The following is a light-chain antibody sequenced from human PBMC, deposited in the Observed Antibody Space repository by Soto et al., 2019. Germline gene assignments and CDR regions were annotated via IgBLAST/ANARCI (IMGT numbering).Light chain of an antibody. V-gene: IGLV2-23*02. CDR3: CSYACGDTFFL. J-gene: IGLJ1*01. Sequence: QSALTQPASVSGSPGQSITISCTGTSGDVGSYSPVSWYQQLPGKAPKLIIYEVTKRPSGVSNRFSGSKSGNTASLTISGLQAEDEAEYFCCSYACGDTFFLFRTGTKLTVL. CDR1: SGDVGSYSP. CDR2: EVT.